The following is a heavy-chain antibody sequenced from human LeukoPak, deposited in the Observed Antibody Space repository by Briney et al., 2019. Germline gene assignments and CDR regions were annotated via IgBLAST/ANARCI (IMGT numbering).Heavy chain of an antibody. Sequence: PGGSLRLSCAASGFTFSSYGMHWVRQAPGKGLEWVAFIRYDGSNKYYADSVKGRFTISRDNSKNTLYLQMNSLRSDDTAVYYCARDGDGSGYEDAFDIWGQGTMVTVSS. CDR1: GFTFSSYG. J-gene: IGHJ3*02. V-gene: IGHV3-30*02. CDR3: ARDGDGSGYEDAFDI. CDR2: IRYDGSNK. D-gene: IGHD3-22*01.